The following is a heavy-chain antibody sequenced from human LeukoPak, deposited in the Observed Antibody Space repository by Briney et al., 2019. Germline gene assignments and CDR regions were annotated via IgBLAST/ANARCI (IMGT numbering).Heavy chain of an antibody. V-gene: IGHV3-23*01. J-gene: IGHJ4*02. CDR1: GFTFSGYA. CDR3: ARGVGIVGATRDYFDY. Sequence: GGSLRLSCAASGFTFSGYAMSWVRQAPGKGLEWVSAISGDGGNTYYTDSLKGRFTISRDNAKNSLYLQMNSLRAEDTAVYYCARGVGIVGATRDYFDYWGQGTLVTVSS. CDR2: ISGDGGNT. D-gene: IGHD1-26*01.